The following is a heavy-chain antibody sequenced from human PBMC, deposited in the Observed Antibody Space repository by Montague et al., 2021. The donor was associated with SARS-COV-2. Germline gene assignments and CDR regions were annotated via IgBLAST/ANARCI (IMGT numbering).Heavy chain of an antibody. V-gene: IGHV4-59*01. CDR3: ARAQNTCFIANCVNYFDV. CDR1: GGSMSGYY. CDR2: VHYTGST. Sequence: SETLSLTCEVSGGSMSGYYWTWIRQSPGKGLEWIGYVHYTGSTKYNPSLKTRVSLSLDTPKNHFSLPLSSVTAADTAIYFCARAQNTCFIANCVNYFDVWGPGALVTVSS. J-gene: IGHJ4*02. D-gene: IGHD1-1*01.